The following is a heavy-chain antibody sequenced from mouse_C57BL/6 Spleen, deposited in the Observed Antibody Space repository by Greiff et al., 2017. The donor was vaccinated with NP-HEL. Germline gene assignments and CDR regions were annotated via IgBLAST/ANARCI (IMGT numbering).Heavy chain of an antibody. J-gene: IGHJ3*01. CDR2: FYPGSGSI. D-gene: IGHD4-1*01. Sequence: QVHVKQSGAELVKPGASVKLSCKASGYTFTEYTIHWVKQRSGQGLEWIGWFYPGSGSIKYNEKFKDKATLTTDKSSSTVYMELSRLTSEDSAVYICARHEDLRLAAWFAYWGQGTLVTVSA. CDR1: GYTFTEYT. CDR3: ARHEDLRLAAWFAY. V-gene: IGHV1-62-2*01.